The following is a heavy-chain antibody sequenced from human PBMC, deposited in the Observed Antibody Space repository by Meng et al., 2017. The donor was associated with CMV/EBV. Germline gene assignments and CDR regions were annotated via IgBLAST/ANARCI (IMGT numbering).Heavy chain of an antibody. CDR2: IRYDGSNK. CDR1: GFTFSSYG. D-gene: IGHD2-2*01. CDR3: AKDGRADIVVVPAAIDY. V-gene: IGHV3-30*02. Sequence: GESLKISCAASGFTFSSYGMHWVRQAPGKGLEWVAFIRYDGSNKYYADSAKGRFTISRDNSKNTLYLQMNSLRAEDTAVYYCAKDGRADIVVVPAAIDYWGQGTLVTVSS. J-gene: IGHJ4*02.